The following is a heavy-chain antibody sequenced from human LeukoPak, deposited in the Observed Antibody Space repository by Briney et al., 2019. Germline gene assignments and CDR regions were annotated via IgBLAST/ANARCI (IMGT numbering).Heavy chain of an antibody. CDR1: GFTFGDYA. CDR3: TRTSDDY. V-gene: IGHV3-49*04. Sequence: GGSLRLSCTASGFTFGDYAMSWVRQAPGKGLEWVGFIRSKAYGGTTEYAASVKGGFTISRDDSKSIAYLQMNSLKTEDTAVYYCTRTSDDYWGQGTLVTVSS. J-gene: IGHJ4*02. CDR2: IRSKAYGGTT.